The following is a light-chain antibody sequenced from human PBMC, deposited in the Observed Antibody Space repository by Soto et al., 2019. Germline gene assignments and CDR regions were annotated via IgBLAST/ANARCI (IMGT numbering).Light chain of an antibody. V-gene: IGKV3-11*01. J-gene: IGKJ5*01. CDR1: QSVGSN. CDR3: QQRTNWRIT. Sequence: EVVMTQSPATLSVSPGERATLSCRASQSVGSNLAWYQQKPGQSPRLLIYDTSNRATGIPARFSGSGSGTDFTLTISSLEPEDFAVYYCQQRTNWRITFGQGTRLEIK. CDR2: DTS.